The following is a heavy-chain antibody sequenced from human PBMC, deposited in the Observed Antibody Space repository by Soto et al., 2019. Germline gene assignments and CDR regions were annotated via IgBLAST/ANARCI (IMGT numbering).Heavy chain of an antibody. CDR1: GFTFSSYA. J-gene: IGHJ4*02. Sequence: GGSLRLSCAASGFTFSSYAMSWVRQAPGKGLEWVSAISGSGGSTYYADSVKGRFTISGDNSKNTLYLQMNSLRAEDTAVYYCARYSTLAYFDYWGQGTLVTVSS. CDR3: ARYSTLAYFDY. D-gene: IGHD6-13*01. V-gene: IGHV3-23*01. CDR2: ISGSGGST.